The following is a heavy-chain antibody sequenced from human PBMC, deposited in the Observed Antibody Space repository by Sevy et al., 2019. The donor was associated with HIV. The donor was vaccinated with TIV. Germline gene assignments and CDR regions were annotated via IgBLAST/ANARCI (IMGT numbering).Heavy chain of an antibody. CDR3: AKSYFGSGTSYGMDL. CDR2: IRQDGSEK. D-gene: IGHD3-10*01. J-gene: IGHJ6*02. CDR1: GFTFRNFW. V-gene: IGHV3-7*01. Sequence: GGSLRLSCAVSGFTFRNFWMSWVRQAPGKGLEWLANIRQDGSEKYYVDFVRGRFTISRDNAKNSLFLQLNSLRADDTAIYYCAKSYFGSGTSYGMDLWGRGTTVTVSS.